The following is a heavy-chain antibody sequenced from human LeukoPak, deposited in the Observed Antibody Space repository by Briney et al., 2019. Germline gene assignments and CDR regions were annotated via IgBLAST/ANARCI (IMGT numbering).Heavy chain of an antibody. Sequence: GASVKVSCKASGYTFTSYGISWVRQAPGQGPEWMGIINPSDGISTTSQKFQGRLTLTRDTSTRTVYMDLNSLRSEDTAVYFCARGGELITLVRGVMADGAFDYWGQGTLVTVSS. J-gene: IGHJ4*02. V-gene: IGHV1-46*01. CDR1: GYTFTSYG. CDR2: INPSDGIS. D-gene: IGHD3-10*01. CDR3: ARGGELITLVRGVMADGAFDY.